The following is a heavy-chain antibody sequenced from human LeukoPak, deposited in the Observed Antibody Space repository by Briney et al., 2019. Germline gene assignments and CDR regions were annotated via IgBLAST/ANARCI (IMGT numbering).Heavy chain of an antibody. CDR3: ARNRITMVRGVIGYYYYMDV. CDR2: IYTSGST. CDR1: GGSISSGSYY. D-gene: IGHD3-10*01. V-gene: IGHV4-61*02. J-gene: IGHJ6*03. Sequence: SQTLSLTCTVSGGSISSGSYYWSWIRQPAGKGLEWIGRIYTSGSTNYNPSLKSRVTISVDPSKNQFSLKLSSVTAADTAVYYCARNRITMVRGVIGYYYYMDVWGKGTTVTVSS.